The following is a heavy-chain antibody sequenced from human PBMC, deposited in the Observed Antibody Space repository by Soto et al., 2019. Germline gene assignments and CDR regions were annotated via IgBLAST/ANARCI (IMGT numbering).Heavy chain of an antibody. CDR1: GFTFSSYA. D-gene: IGHD3-3*01. Sequence: HPGGSLRLSCAASGFTFSSYAMSWVRQAPGKELEWVSAISGSGGSTYYADSVKGRFTISRDNSKNTLYLQMNSLRAEDTAVYYCAGAYYDFWSGKNWFDPWGQGTLVTVSS. CDR2: ISGSGGST. J-gene: IGHJ5*02. V-gene: IGHV3-23*01. CDR3: AGAYYDFWSGKNWFDP.